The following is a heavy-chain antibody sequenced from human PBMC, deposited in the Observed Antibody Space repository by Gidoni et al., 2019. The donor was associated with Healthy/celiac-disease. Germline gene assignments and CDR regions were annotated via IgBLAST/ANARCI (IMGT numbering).Heavy chain of an antibody. CDR1: GFTFGDYA. CDR2: IRSKAYGGTT. J-gene: IGHJ6*02. Sequence: EVQLVESGGGLVKPGRSLRLSCTASGFTFGDYAMSWFRQAPGKGLEWVGFIRSKAYGGTTEYAASVKGRFTISRDDSKSIAYLQMNSLKTEDTAVYYCTRSLRWGATFENYYYYGMDVWGQGTTVTVSS. V-gene: IGHV3-49*05. D-gene: IGHD1-26*01. CDR3: TRSLRWGATFENYYYYGMDV.